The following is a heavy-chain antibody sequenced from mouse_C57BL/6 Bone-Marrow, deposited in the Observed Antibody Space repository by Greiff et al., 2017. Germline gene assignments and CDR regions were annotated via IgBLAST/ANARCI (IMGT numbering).Heavy chain of an antibody. CDR1: GYTFTDYN. V-gene: IGHV1-22*01. CDR3: ARLKDGYLYYYAMDY. CDR2: INPNNGGT. D-gene: IGHD2-3*01. Sequence: EVKLMESGPELVKPGASVKMSCKASGYTFTDYNMHWVKQSHGKSLEWIGYINPNNGGTSYNQKFKGKATLTVNKSSSTAYMELRSLTSEDSAVYYCARLKDGYLYYYAMDYWGQGTSVTVSS. J-gene: IGHJ4*01.